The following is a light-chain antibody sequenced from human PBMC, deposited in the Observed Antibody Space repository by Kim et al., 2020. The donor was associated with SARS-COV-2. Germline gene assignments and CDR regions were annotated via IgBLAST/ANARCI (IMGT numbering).Light chain of an antibody. CDR3: SSYAGSNNVV. CDR1: SRDVGCYNF. CDR2: EVT. Sequence: GQSVPMSCPGTSRDVGCYNFVSWYQQHPGKAPKLMIYEVTKRPSGVPDRFSGSKSGNTASLTVSGLQAEDEADYYCSSYAGSNNVVCGGGTQLTVL. V-gene: IGLV2-8*01. J-gene: IGLJ2*01.